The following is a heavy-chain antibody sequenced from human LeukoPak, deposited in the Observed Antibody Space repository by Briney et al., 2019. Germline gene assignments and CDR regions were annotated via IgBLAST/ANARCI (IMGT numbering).Heavy chain of an antibody. CDR2: ISRGGSDI. CDR3: ARAQLLRLENFLDY. D-gene: IGHD4-23*01. CDR1: GFTSSNYE. J-gene: IGHJ4*02. Sequence: GGSLRLSCAASGFTSSNYEMNWVRQAPGQGLEWVSYISRGGSDIYYADSVKGRFTISSDNAKNSVYLQMNSLRAEDTAVYYCARAQLLRLENFLDYWGQGTLVTVSS. V-gene: IGHV3-48*03.